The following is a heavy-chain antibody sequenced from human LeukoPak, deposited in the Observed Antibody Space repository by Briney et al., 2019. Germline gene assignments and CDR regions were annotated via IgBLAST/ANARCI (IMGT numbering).Heavy chain of an antibody. J-gene: IGHJ4*02. CDR1: GGSISSSPW. D-gene: IGHD2-21*01. Sequence: AETLSLTCAVSGGSISSSPWCSWVRQPPGKGLEYIGTICRDGNIDCKPSLKSRVTTSVDKSKNELYLQLTSLTAADTAVYYCARDPHIENYYGPNTCLRDFWGQGTLVTVSS. CDR2: ICRDGNI. CDR3: ARDPHIENYYGPNTCLRDF. V-gene: IGHV4-4*02.